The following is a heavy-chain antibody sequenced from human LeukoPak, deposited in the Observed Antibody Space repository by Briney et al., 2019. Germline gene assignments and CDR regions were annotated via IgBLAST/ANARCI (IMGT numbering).Heavy chain of an antibody. Sequence: PGGSLRLSCAASGFTFSSYEMNWVRQAPGKGLEWVSYISSSGSTIYYADSVKGRFTISRDNAKNSLYLQMNSLRAEDTAVYYCARDRDYYDSSGKGRAFDIWGQGTLVTVSS. V-gene: IGHV3-48*03. CDR3: ARDRDYYDSSGKGRAFDI. CDR2: ISSSGSTI. D-gene: IGHD3-22*01. CDR1: GFTFSSYE. J-gene: IGHJ4*02.